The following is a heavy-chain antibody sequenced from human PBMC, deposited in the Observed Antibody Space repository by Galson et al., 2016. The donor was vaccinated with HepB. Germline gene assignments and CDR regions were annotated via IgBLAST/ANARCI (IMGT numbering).Heavy chain of an antibody. D-gene: IGHD3-22*01. CDR2: IYSSGTT. CDR3: ARERAHSSGSYLGLSLWAIEY. J-gene: IGHJ4*02. Sequence: TLSLTCAVSGGSISSGGDYWTWLRQPAGKGLEWIGRIYSSGTTNYNPSLKSRVSMSIDTSKNQFSLRLRSLTAADTAVYYCARERAHSSGSYLGLSLWAIEYWGQGTLVTVSS. CDR1: GGSISSGGDY. V-gene: IGHV4-61*02.